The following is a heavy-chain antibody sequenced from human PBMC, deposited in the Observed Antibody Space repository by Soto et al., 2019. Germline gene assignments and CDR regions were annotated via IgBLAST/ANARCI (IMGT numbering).Heavy chain of an antibody. V-gene: IGHV3-23*01. Sequence: GGSLRLPCAASGFTFIRYAMSWVRQTPGKGPECVSAISGDGGSTHYADSVKGRFTISRDNLINTLYLQLDRLRAEDTAVYYCAKVGGFDPWGQGTLVTVSS. D-gene: IGHD4-17*01. CDR3: AKVGGFDP. J-gene: IGHJ5*02. CDR1: GFTFIRYA. CDR2: ISGDGGST.